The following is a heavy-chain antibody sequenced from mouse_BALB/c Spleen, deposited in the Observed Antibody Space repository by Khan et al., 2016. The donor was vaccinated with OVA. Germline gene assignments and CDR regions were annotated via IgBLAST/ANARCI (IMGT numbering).Heavy chain of an antibody. V-gene: IGHV1-7*01. Sequence: QVQLKQSGAELAKPGASVKMSCKASGYTFTSYWMHWVKQRPGQGLEWIGYINPSTGYTEYNQRFKDKATLTADKSSSTAYMQLSSLTSEESAVYYCANHGSSSAWLTYWGHGTLVPVSA. CDR1: GYTFTSYW. CDR2: INPSTGYT. CDR3: ANHGSSSAWLTY. J-gene: IGHJ3*01. D-gene: IGHD1-1*01.